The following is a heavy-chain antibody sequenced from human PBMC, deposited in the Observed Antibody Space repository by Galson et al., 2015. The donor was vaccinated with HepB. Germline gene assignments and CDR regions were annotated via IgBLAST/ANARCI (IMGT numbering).Heavy chain of an antibody. J-gene: IGHJ6*03. V-gene: IGHV3-11*01. D-gene: IGHD2-2*02. CDR1: GLTFSDYY. Sequence: SLRLSCAASGLTFSDYYMTWIRQAPGKGLEFISYISPSGGTTYYADSVKGRFTISRDNAKNSLYLQMNTLRAEDTALYYCVRELGRYCGRTTCYTGEDYYYYYMDVWGEGTTVTVSS. CDR3: VRELGRYCGRTTCYTGEDYYYYYMDV. CDR2: ISPSGGTT.